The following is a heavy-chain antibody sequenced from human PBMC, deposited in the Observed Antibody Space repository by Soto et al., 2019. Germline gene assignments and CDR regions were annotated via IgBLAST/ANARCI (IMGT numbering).Heavy chain of an antibody. CDR3: ARFNWYFDL. CDR1: GGSISSYY. J-gene: IGHJ2*01. Sequence: QVQLQESGPGLVKPSETLSLTSTVSGGSISSYYWSWIRQPPGKGLEWFGYIYYRGSTNYNPSLKSRVTISVDTSKNQFSLKLSSGTAADTAMYYCARFNWYFDLWGRGTLVTVSS. V-gene: IGHV4-59*01. CDR2: IYYRGST.